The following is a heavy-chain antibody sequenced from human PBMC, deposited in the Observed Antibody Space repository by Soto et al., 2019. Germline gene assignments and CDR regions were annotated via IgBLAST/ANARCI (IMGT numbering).Heavy chain of an antibody. CDR1: GYTFTSYD. D-gene: IGHD3-22*01. Sequence: QVQLVQSGAEVKKPGASVKVSCKASGYTFTSYDINWVRQATGQGLEWMGWMNPNSGNTAYAQKFQGRVTMTRNTXXXXXXXXXXXXXXXXXXXXXXAREKSSGYYYDYWGQGTLVTVSS. V-gene: IGHV1-8*01. CDR3: AREKSSGYYYDY. CDR2: MNPNSGNT. J-gene: IGHJ4*02.